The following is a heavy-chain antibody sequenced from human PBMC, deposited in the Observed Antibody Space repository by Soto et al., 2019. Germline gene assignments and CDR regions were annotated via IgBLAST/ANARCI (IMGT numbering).Heavy chain of an antibody. V-gene: IGHV1-69*13. D-gene: IGHD6-19*01. J-gene: IGHJ6*02. CDR1: GGTFSNLA. Sequence: SVKVSCKASGGTFSNLAINWVRQAPGQGLEWMGGITPLLGAADYAQKFQGRVSIISDESTTTVYMELRSLKSDDTAMYYCATDGQITLLAVASAPYAMDVWGQGTTVTVSS. CDR3: ATDGQITLLAVASAPYAMDV. CDR2: ITPLLGAA.